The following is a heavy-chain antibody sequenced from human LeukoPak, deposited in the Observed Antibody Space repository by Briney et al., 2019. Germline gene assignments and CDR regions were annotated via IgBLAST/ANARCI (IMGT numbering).Heavy chain of an antibody. CDR3: ARDYYGSGSYSTDC. CDR1: GYTFTGYQ. D-gene: IGHD3-10*01. Sequence: ASVKVSCKASGYTFTGYQIHWVRQAPGQGREWMGWINPNNGATNYAQEFQGRVTMTRDTSIGTAYMELSRLKSDDTALYYCARDYYGSGSYSTDCWGQGTLVTVSS. V-gene: IGHV1-2*02. J-gene: IGHJ4*02. CDR2: INPNNGAT.